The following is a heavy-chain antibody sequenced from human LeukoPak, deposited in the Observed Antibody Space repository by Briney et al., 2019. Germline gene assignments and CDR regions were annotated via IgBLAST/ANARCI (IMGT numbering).Heavy chain of an antibody. V-gene: IGHV1-2*02. CDR3: ARIYSGSYSTDDY. D-gene: IGHD1-26*01. CDR2: INPNSGGT. CDR1: GYTFTGYY. J-gene: IGHJ4*02. Sequence: GASVKVSCKASGYTFTGYYIHWVRQAPGQGLEWMGWINPNSGGTNYAQKFQGRVTMTRDTSISTAYMELSRLRSDDTAVYYCARIYSGSYSTDDYWGQGTLVTVSS.